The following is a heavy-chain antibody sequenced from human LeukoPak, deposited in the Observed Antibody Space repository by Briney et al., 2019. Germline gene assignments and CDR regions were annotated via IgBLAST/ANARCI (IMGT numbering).Heavy chain of an antibody. CDR1: GLTFSSYS. CDR3: ARETYCTSASCPIGDYFDY. CDR2: ISSSSSYI. D-gene: IGHD2-2*01. V-gene: IGHV3-21*01. Sequence: PGRSLRLSCAASGLTFSSYSMNWVRQAPGKGLEWVSSISSSSSYIYYADSVKGRFTISRDNAKNSLYLQMNRLRAEDTAVYYCARETYCTSASCPIGDYFDYGGQGPLVTVSS. J-gene: IGHJ4*02.